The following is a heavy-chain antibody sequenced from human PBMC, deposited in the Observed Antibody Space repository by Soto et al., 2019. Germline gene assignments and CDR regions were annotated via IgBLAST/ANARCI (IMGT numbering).Heavy chain of an antibody. CDR1: GDIFTSYG. V-gene: IGHV1-18*01. Sequence: ASVKVSCKASGDIFTSYGISWVRQAPGQGLEWMGWISAYNGNTNYAQKFQGRVTITTDTSTSTAYMELRSLRSDDTAVYYCARDQEGITMIVGGTWGQGTLVTVSS. CDR2: ISAYNGNT. CDR3: ARDQEGITMIVGGT. J-gene: IGHJ5*02. D-gene: IGHD3-22*01.